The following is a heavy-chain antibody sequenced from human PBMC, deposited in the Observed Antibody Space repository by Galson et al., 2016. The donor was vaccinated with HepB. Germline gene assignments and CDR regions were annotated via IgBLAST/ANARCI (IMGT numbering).Heavy chain of an antibody. V-gene: IGHV1-2*02. J-gene: IGHJ1*01. Sequence: SVKVSCKASGYTFTGYYMHWVRQAPGQGLEWMGWINPNSGGTNYAQKFQGRVTMTRDTSISTAYMELSRLRSDDTAVYYCARGEWVTKPQDVVQHWGQGTLVTVSS. D-gene: IGHD4-17*01. CDR1: GYTFTGYY. CDR2: INPNSGGT. CDR3: ARGEWVTKPQDVVQH.